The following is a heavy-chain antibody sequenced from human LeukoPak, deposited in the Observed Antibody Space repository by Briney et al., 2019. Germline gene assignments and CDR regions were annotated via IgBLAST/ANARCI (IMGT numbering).Heavy chain of an antibody. Sequence: SETLSLTCAVYGGSFSGYYWSWIRQPPGKGLEWIGEVIHSGSTNYIPSLKGRVTISVDTSKNQFSLRLSSVTAADTAVYYCARRWNYGRNYYIDVWGKGATVSVSS. D-gene: IGHD1-7*01. CDR2: VIHSGST. CDR3: ARRWNYGRNYYIDV. CDR1: GGSFSGYY. J-gene: IGHJ6*03. V-gene: IGHV4-34*12.